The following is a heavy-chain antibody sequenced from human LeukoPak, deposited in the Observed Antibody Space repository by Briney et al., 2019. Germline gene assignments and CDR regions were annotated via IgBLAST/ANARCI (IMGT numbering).Heavy chain of an antibody. Sequence: PGGSLRLSCAASGFTFSSYSMNCVRQAPGKGLEWVSYISSSSSTIYYADSVKGRFTISRDNAKNSLYLQMNSLRAEDTAVYYCARDFPLSTTVVTQWDEYWGQGTLVTVSS. D-gene: IGHD4-23*01. CDR3: ARDFPLSTTVVTQWDEY. CDR2: ISSSSSTI. V-gene: IGHV3-48*01. CDR1: GFTFSSYS. J-gene: IGHJ4*02.